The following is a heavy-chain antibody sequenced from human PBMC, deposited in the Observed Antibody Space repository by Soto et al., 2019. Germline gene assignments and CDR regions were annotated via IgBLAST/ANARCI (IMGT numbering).Heavy chain of an antibody. V-gene: IGHV4-59*08. Sequence: ETLSLTCTGSGGSIVHYYWSWIRQPPGKGLEWLGYINYSGNTNYNPSLKSRLTFSVDTSRNQLSLNLISVTAADTAVYYCARLAAPWGQGTLVTVSS. J-gene: IGHJ5*02. D-gene: IGHD6-25*01. CDR3: ARLAAP. CDR1: GGSIVHYY. CDR2: INYSGNT.